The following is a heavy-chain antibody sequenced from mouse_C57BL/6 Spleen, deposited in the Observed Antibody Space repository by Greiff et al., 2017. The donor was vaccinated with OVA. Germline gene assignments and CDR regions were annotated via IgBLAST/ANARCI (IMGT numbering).Heavy chain of an antibody. CDR2: IYPGDGDT. D-gene: IGHD2-2*01. J-gene: IGHJ4*01. CDR3: ARRGYDYAMDY. V-gene: IGHV1-80*01. Sequence: QVQLQQSGAELVKPGASVKISCNASGYAFSSYCMNWVKQRPGKGLEWIGQIYPGDGDTNYNGKFKGKATLTADKSSSTAYMQLSSLTSEDSAVYFCARRGYDYAMDYWGQGTSVTVSS. CDR1: GYAFSSYC.